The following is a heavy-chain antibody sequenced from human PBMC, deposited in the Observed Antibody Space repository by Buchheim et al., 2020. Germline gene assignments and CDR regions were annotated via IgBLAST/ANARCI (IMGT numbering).Heavy chain of an antibody. Sequence: QLQLQESGPGLVKPSETLSLTCTVSGGSISSSSYYWGWIRQPPGQGLEWIGSIYYCWSTYYNPSLKSRVTISVYTSQNQFSLKLSSVTDADTAVYYCARIGITGTTGGNNWFDPWGQGTL. V-gene: IGHV4-39*01. J-gene: IGHJ5*02. D-gene: IGHD1-7*01. CDR2: IYYCWST. CDR1: GGSISSSSYY. CDR3: ARIGITGTTGGNNWFDP.